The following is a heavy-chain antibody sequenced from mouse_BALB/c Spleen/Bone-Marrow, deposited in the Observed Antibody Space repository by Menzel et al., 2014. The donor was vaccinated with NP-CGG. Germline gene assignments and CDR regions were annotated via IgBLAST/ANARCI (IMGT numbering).Heavy chain of an antibody. CDR1: GYSFTGYN. D-gene: IGHD2-1*01. J-gene: IGHJ2*01. CDR2: IDPYYGDS. CDR3: AREGDTYGNDFDY. V-gene: IGHV1-39*01. Sequence: EVKLVESGPELEKPGASVKISCKASGYSFTGYNMNWVKQSNGKSLEWIGNIDPYYGDSTYNQKFKGKATLTVDKSSSTAYMQLKRLTSEDSAVYYCAREGDTYGNDFDYWGQGTTLTVSS.